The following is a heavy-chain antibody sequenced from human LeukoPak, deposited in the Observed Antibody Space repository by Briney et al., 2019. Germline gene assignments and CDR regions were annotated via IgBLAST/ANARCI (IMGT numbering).Heavy chain of an antibody. J-gene: IGHJ4*02. CDR1: GGTFSSYA. Sequence: WASVKVSCKASGGTFSSYAISWVRQAPGQGLEWMGRIIPIFGTANYAQKFQGRVTITTDESTSTAYMELSSLRSEDTAVYYCARDFFHGHCAGLSCFLLDYWGQGSLVTVSS. CDR2: IIPIFGTA. D-gene: IGHD2-15*01. CDR3: ARDFFHGHCAGLSCFLLDY. V-gene: IGHV1-69*05.